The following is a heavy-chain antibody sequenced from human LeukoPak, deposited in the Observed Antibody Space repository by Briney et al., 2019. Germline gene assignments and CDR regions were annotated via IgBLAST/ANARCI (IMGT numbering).Heavy chain of an antibody. D-gene: IGHD1-26*01. J-gene: IGHJ4*02. CDR3: PRRGPYSGSSDY. CDR1: GGSISSYY. Sequence: SETLSLTCTVSGGSISSYYWSWIRQPAGKGLEWIGRIYTSGSTNYNPSLKSRVTMSVDTSKNQFSLKLSSLSPAHTAVYYCPRRGPYSGSSDYSGQGTLVTVSS. CDR2: IYTSGST. V-gene: IGHV4-4*07.